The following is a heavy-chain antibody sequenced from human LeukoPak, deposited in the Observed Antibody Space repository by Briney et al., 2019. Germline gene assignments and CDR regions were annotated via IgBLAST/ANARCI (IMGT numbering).Heavy chain of an antibody. D-gene: IGHD3-22*01. CDR1: GFTFSNAW. J-gene: IGHJ3*02. V-gene: IGHV3-15*01. CDR3: TTDLNYDSSGDAFDI. CDR2: IKSKTDGWTT. Sequence: GGSLRLSCAASGFTFSNAWMSWVRQAPGKGLEWVGRIKSKTDGWTTDYAAPVKGRFTISRDDSKNTLYLQMNSLKTEDTAVYYCTTDLNYDSSGDAFDIWGQGTMVTVSS.